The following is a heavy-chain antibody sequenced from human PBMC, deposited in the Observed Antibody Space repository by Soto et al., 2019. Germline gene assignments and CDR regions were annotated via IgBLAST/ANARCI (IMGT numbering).Heavy chain of an antibody. CDR3: ARGSAARVKYYYYYGMDV. D-gene: IGHD6-6*01. CDR1: GFTFSSYA. CDR2: ISYDGSNK. V-gene: IGHV3-30-3*01. J-gene: IGHJ6*02. Sequence: GGSLRLSCAASGFTFSSYAMHWVRQAPGKGLEWVAVISYDGSNKYYADSVKGRFTISRDNSKNTLYLQMNSLRAEDTAVYYCARGSAARVKYYYYYGMDVWGQGTTVTVSS.